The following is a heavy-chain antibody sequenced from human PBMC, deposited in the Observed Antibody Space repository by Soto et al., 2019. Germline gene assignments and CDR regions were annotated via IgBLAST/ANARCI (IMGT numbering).Heavy chain of an antibody. CDR1: GYTFTSYS. D-gene: IGHD2-2*01. CDR2: INAGNGNT. J-gene: IGHJ6*02. CDR3: VRSTVSISPYMYV. V-gene: IGHV1-3*01. Sequence: ASVKLSCKASGYTFTSYSMHWVRQAPGQRLEWMGWINAGNGNTKYSQKFQGRVTITRDTSASTAYMELSSLRSEDTAVYYCVRSTVSISPYMYVWGQGTTVTVSS.